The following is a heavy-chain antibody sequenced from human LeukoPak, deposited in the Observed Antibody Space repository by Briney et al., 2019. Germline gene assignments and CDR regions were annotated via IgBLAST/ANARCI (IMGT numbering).Heavy chain of an antibody. CDR2: IYNSGST. CDR3: ARGPGGGSYSDAFDI. CDR1: GGSISSDY. D-gene: IGHD1-26*01. Sequence: MTSETLSLTCTVSGGSISSDYWSWIRQPPGKGLEWVAYIYNSGSTSYNPSLKGRVTISMNTSKNQFSLKLSSVTAADTAVYYCARGPGGGSYSDAFDIWGQGTMVTVSS. J-gene: IGHJ3*02. V-gene: IGHV4-59*01.